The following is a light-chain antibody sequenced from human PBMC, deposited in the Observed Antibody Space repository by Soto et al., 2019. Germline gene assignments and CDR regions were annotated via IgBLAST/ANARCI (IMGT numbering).Light chain of an antibody. CDR3: QQYGSSPLT. J-gene: IGKJ4*01. V-gene: IGKV3-20*01. CDR1: ESVNTN. CDR2: GAS. Sequence: ERVVTQSPATLSVSPGEGATLSCRASESVNTNLACYQQKPGQAPRLLIYGASSRATGIPDRFSGSGSGTDFTLTISRLEPEDFAVYYCQQYGSSPLTFGGGTKVDI.